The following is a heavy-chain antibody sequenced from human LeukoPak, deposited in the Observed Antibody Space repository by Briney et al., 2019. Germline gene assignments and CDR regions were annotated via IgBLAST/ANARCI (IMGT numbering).Heavy chain of an antibody. V-gene: IGHV4-39*01. J-gene: IGHJ3*02. CDR3: ARIKYSSRVLDAFDI. Sequence: SETLSLTCTVSGGSISSSSYYWGWIRQPPGKGLEWIGSIYYSGSTYYNPSLKSRVTISVDTSKNQFSLKLSSVTAADTAVYYCARIKYSSRVLDAFDIWGQGTMVTVSS. CDR1: GGSISSSSYY. D-gene: IGHD6-19*01. CDR2: IYYSGST.